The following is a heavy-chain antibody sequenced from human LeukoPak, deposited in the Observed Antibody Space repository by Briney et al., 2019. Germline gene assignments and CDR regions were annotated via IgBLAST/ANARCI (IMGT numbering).Heavy chain of an antibody. CDR2: IYYGGST. CDR1: GGSISSGVYY. D-gene: IGHD3-22*01. V-gene: IGHV4-31*03. CDR3: ARASVVVNYYFDY. J-gene: IGHJ4*02. Sequence: SQTLSLTCTVSGGSISSGVYYWSWIRQPPGKGLEWIGYIYYGGSTYYNPSLKSRVTISVDTSKNQFSLKLSSVTAADTAVYYCARASVVVNYYFDYWGQGTLVTVSS.